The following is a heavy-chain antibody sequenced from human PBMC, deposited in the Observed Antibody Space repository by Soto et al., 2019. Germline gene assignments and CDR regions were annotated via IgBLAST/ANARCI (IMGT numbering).Heavy chain of an antibody. D-gene: IGHD1-26*01. Sequence: PSETLSLTCSVSDDSINSDKYYWGWIRQPPGKGLEWIGSIYYRGNAYYNPSLQTRVTISLDKSKSQFSLKLNSVTAADSAVYFCARREGLATISYYFDFWGPGALVTVSS. V-gene: IGHV4-39*01. J-gene: IGHJ4*02. CDR2: IYYRGNA. CDR3: ARREGLATISYYFDF. CDR1: DDSINSDKYY.